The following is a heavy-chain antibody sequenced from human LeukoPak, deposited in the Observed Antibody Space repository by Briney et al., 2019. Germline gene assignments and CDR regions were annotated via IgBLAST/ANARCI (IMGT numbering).Heavy chain of an antibody. CDR1: GGTFSSYA. V-gene: IGHV1-69*13. CDR3: ARVRRSGYCSSTSCYRHGMDV. CDR2: IIPIFGTA. D-gene: IGHD2-2*02. Sequence: SVKVSCKASGGTFSSYAISWVRQAPGQGLEWMGGIIPIFGTANYAQKFQGRVTITADESTSTAYMELSSLRSEDTAVYYCARVRRSGYCSSTSCYRHGMDVWGQGTTVTVSS. J-gene: IGHJ6*02.